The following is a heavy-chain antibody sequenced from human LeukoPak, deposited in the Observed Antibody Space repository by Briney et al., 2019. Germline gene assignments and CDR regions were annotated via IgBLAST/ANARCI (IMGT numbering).Heavy chain of an antibody. CDR3: ARAGIAAEGNRFDP. CDR1: GGSISSSSYY. D-gene: IGHD6-13*01. Sequence: SETLSLTCTVSGGSISSSSYYWGWIRQPPGKGLEWIGSIYYSGSTYYNPSLKSRVTISVDTSKNQFSLKLSSVTAADTAVYYCARAGIAAEGNRFDPWGQGTLVTVSS. CDR2: IYYSGST. J-gene: IGHJ5*02. V-gene: IGHV4-39*07.